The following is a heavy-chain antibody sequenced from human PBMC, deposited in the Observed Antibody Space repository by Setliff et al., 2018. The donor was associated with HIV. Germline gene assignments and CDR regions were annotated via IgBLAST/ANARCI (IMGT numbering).Heavy chain of an antibody. D-gene: IGHD3-10*02. Sequence: GGSLRLSCAASGFTFGNYEMNWVRQAPGKGLEWVANIKADGSEKHHVASVKGRFTISRDNAKNSVYLQMNSLRVEDTAIYYCAREFVPSGFFDFWGQGALVTVSS. CDR2: IKADGSEK. CDR3: AREFVPSGFFDF. V-gene: IGHV3-7*01. J-gene: IGHJ4*02. CDR1: GFTFGNYE.